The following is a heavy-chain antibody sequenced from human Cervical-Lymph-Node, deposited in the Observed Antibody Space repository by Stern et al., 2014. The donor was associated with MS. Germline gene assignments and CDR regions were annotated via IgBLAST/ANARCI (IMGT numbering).Heavy chain of an antibody. J-gene: IGHJ4*02. CDR3: ARGRGIAFRPDD. D-gene: IGHD3-3*02. CDR1: AFSLTNTW. CDR2: IYPGDSET. Sequence: MQLVQSGAEVKTPGNSLKISCKGSAFSLTNTWIGWVRQMPGKGLEWMGIIYPGDSETRYSPSFEGKVTISADKSINTAYLQWSSLKASDTAMYYCARGRGIAFRPDDWGQGTLVTVSS. V-gene: IGHV5-51*03.